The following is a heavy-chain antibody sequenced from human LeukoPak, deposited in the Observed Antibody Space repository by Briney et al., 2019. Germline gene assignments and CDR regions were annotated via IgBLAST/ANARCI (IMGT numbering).Heavy chain of an antibody. CDR3: ARDRRLGYCGSTSCTYNWFDP. V-gene: IGHV4-59*12. D-gene: IGHD2-2*01. CDR1: GGSISSYY. Sequence: PSETLSLACTVSGGSISSYYWSWIRQPPGKGLEWIGYIYYSGSTNYNPSLKSRVTISVDTSKNQFSLKLSSVTAADTAVYYCARDRRLGYCGSTSCTYNWFDPWGQGTLVTVSS. J-gene: IGHJ5*02. CDR2: IYYSGST.